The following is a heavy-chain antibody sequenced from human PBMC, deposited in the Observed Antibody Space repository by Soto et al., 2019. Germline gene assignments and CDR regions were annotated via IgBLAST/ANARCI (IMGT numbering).Heavy chain of an antibody. V-gene: IGHV3-30-3*01. CDR2: ISYDGSNK. D-gene: IGHD6-13*01. CDR3: ARDLPGIAAAGELDY. CDR1: GFTVSSYA. J-gene: IGHJ4*02. Sequence: PGGSLRLSCAASGFTVSSYASHWIRQAPGKGLAWVAVISYDGSNKYYADSVKGRFTISRDNSKNTLYLQMNSLRAEDTAVYYCARDLPGIAAAGELDYWGQGTLVTVSS.